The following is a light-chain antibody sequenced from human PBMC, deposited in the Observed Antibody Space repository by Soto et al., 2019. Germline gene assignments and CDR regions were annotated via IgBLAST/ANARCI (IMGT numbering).Light chain of an antibody. CDR2: GVT. J-gene: IGLJ3*02. Sequence: QSALAQPPSASGSPGQSVTISCTGSGSDIGAYNFVSWYQQHPGKAPKLMIFGVTERPSGVPDRFSGSKSGNTASLTVSGLQADDEAVYYCSSYAGRNIWVFGGGTQLTVL. CDR1: GSDIGAYNF. CDR3: SSYAGRNIWV. V-gene: IGLV2-8*01.